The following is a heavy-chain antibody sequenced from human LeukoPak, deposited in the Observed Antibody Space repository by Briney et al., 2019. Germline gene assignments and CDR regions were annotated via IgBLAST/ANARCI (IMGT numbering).Heavy chain of an antibody. Sequence: ASVKVSCKASGYTFTGYYMHWVRQAPGQGLECMGRINPNSGGTNYAQKFQGRVTMTRDTSISTAYMELSRLRSDDTAVYYCARDLYDSSGYAYYYYMDVWGKGTTVTVSS. V-gene: IGHV1-2*06. D-gene: IGHD3-22*01. CDR2: INPNSGGT. CDR1: GYTFTGYY. CDR3: ARDLYDSSGYAYYYYMDV. J-gene: IGHJ6*03.